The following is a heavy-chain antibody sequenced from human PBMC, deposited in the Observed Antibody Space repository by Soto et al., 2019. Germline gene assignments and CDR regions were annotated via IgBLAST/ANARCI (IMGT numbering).Heavy chain of an antibody. V-gene: IGHV4-31*03. Sequence: SEPLSVTCTVSFGSLSSCGYYCIFIRQHPGKGLEWIGYIYYSGSTYYNPSLKSRVTISVDTSKNQFSLKLSSVTAAYTAVYYCERGSHIGGFDPGGKG. D-gene: IGHD2-21*01. CDR1: FGSLSSCGYY. J-gene: IGHJ5*02. CDR2: IYYSGST. CDR3: ERGSHIGGFDP.